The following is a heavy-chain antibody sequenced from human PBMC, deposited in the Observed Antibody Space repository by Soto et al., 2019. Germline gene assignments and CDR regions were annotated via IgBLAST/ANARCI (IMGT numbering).Heavy chain of an antibody. CDR1: GDSVSSNTAS. CDR2: TYFRSKWYN. J-gene: IGHJ4*02. Sequence: PSQTLSLTCAISGDSVSSNTASWNWIRQSPSRGLEWLGRTYFRSKWYNDYAVSVKSRIIINPDTSNNQFSLNLTSVTAADTAVYYCARVISSRDEYFDYWGQGTVVTVSS. V-gene: IGHV6-1*01. CDR3: ARVISSRDEYFDY. D-gene: IGHD2-2*01.